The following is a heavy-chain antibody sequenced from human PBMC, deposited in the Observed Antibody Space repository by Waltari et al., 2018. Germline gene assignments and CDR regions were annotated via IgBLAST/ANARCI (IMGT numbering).Heavy chain of an antibody. Sequence: QLQLQESGPGLVQPSETLSLTRTVSGGSISTNYNWGWIRQPPGKGLEWMGNMQYRGSTFYNPSLKSRVTISLDTSKNQFSLRLSSVGAADTAVYFCGRIAFGDDGGYFQHWGQGTLVTVSS. CDR2: MQYRGST. CDR1: GGSISTNYN. CDR3: GRIAFGDDGGYFQH. D-gene: IGHD4-17*01. V-gene: IGHV4-39*01. J-gene: IGHJ1*01.